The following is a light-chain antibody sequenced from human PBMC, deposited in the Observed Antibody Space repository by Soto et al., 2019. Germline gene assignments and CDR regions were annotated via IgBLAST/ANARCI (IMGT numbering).Light chain of an antibody. Sequence: IVMTQSPATLSVSPGDRATLSCRPSQSVSSTLAWYQQKPGQTPKLLIYVASTRATGIPARFSGSGSGKEFTLTISSLQSEDFAVYYCQQYNVWPLTFGGGTKVEFK. J-gene: IGKJ4*01. CDR1: QSVSST. CDR3: QQYNVWPLT. V-gene: IGKV3-15*01. CDR2: VAS.